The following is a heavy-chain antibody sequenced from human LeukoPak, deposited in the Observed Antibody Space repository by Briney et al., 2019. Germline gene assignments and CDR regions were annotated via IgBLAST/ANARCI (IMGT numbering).Heavy chain of an antibody. CDR3: ARLISSSWYEFDF. J-gene: IGHJ4*02. CDR1: GYIFTNFW. Sequence: GESLKISCKASGYIFTNFWIGWARQMPGKGLEWMGITSPGNSDTRYRPSFQGQVTMSADKSINTAYLQWNSLKASDSALYYCARLISSSWYEFDFWGQGTLVTVSS. CDR2: TSPGNSDT. V-gene: IGHV5-51*01. D-gene: IGHD6-13*01.